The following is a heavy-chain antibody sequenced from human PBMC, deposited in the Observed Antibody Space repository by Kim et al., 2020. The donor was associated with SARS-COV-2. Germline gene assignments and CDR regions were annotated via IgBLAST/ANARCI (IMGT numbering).Heavy chain of an antibody. J-gene: IGHJ6*02. CDR1: GFTFSSYS. CDR2: ISFFGINI. D-gene: IGHD6-19*01. Sequence: GGSLRLSCAASGFTFSSYSMHWVRQAPGKGLEWFSFISFFGINIYYADSVKGRFNISRDNSKHTLYLQMNSLRAEDTAVYYCARGGEQWLVRREYYYYGMDVWGQGTTVTVSS. CDR3: ARGGEQWLVRREYYYYGMDV. V-gene: IGHV3-30*04.